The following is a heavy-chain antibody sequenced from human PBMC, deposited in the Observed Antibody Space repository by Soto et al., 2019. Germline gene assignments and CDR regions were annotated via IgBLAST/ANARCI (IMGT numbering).Heavy chain of an antibody. V-gene: IGHV1-3*01. CDR3: ARDPNVGYSSGWYPSYGMDV. Sequence: ASVKVSCKASGYTFTDYFMNWMRQAPGQRLEWMGWINAGNGNTKYSQKLQGRVTITRDTSASTVYMELSSLRSEDTAVYYCARDPNVGYSSGWYPSYGMDVWGQGTTVTVSS. D-gene: IGHD6-19*01. J-gene: IGHJ6*02. CDR1: GYTFTDYF. CDR2: INAGNGNT.